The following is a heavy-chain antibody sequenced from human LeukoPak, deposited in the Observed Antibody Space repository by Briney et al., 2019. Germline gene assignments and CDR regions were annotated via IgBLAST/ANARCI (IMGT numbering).Heavy chain of an antibody. D-gene: IGHD3-10*01. Sequence: ASETLSLTCAVYGGSFSGYYWSWVRQPPGKGLEWIGDINHSGSTNYNPSLKSRVTISVDTSKNQFSLKLSSVTAADTAVYYCARDPNHYYGSGSYYNGGVWGKGTTVTISS. V-gene: IGHV4-34*01. J-gene: IGHJ6*04. CDR2: INHSGST. CDR3: ARDPNHYYGSGSYYNGGV. CDR1: GGSFSGYY.